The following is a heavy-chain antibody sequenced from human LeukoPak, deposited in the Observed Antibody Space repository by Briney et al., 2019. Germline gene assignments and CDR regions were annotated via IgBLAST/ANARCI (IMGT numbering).Heavy chain of an antibody. CDR3: ARRIGYGQLNWFDP. D-gene: IGHD2-2*01. J-gene: IGHJ5*02. Sequence: SETLSLTCTVSGGSISSHYWSWIRQPPGKGLEWIGYIYYSGSTNYNPSLKSRVTISVDTSKNQFSLKLSSVTAADTAVYYCARRIGYGQLNWFDPWGQGTLVTVSS. CDR2: IYYSGST. V-gene: IGHV4-59*11. CDR1: GGSISSHY.